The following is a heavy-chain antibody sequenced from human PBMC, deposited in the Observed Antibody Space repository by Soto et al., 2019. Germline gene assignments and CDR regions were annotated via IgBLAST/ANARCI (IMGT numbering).Heavy chain of an antibody. D-gene: IGHD2-15*01. V-gene: IGHV3-66*01. CDR2: ISNRGDT. CDR1: GFIVSDTY. Sequence: EVQLVESGGGLVQPGGSLRLSCTASGFIVSDTYVNWGRQAPGKGLEWVSVISNRGDTHYADSVRGRFSLSRDISDNTLHLQMNNLRVEDPAVYYCAREPRYCRGGSCSITGDAYDIWGQGTMVTVSS. CDR3: AREPRYCRGGSCSITGDAYDI. J-gene: IGHJ3*02.